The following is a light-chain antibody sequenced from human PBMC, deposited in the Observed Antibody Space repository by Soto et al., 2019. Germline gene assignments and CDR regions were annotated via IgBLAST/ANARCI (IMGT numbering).Light chain of an antibody. CDR1: QSISSY. V-gene: IGKV1-39*01. Sequence: DIQMTQSPSSLSASVGDRVTITCRASQSISSYLNWYQQKPGKAPKLLIYAASSLQSGVPSRFSGSGSGTDFTLTISSLQPEDFATYYCQQSYSTPPIPVGQGTRLEIK. CDR3: QQSYSTPPIP. J-gene: IGKJ5*01. CDR2: AAS.